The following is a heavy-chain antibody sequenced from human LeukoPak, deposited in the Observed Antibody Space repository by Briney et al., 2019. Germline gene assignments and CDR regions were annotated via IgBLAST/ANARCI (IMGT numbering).Heavy chain of an antibody. D-gene: IGHD5-18*01. Sequence: GEPLKISCKGSGYSFTTYWIGWVRQMPGKGLEWMGIIYPGDSDTRYSPPFQGQVTMSADKSIRIAYLQWRSRKASDSAMYYCARRALEGESYRNGYDFDYWGQGTLVTVSS. V-gene: IGHV5-51*01. CDR1: GYSFTTYW. J-gene: IGHJ4*02. CDR3: ARRALEGESYRNGYDFDY. CDR2: IYPGDSDT.